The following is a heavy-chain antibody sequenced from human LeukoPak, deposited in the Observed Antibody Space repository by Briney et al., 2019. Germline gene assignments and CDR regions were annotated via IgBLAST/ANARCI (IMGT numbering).Heavy chain of an antibody. Sequence: PGGSLRLSXAASGFTFRSYAMSWVRQAPGKGLEWVSAISGSGGSTYYADSVKGRFTISRDNSKNTLYLQMNSLRAEDTAVYYCAKRHGGSFDYWGQGTLVTVSS. J-gene: IGHJ4*02. V-gene: IGHV3-23*01. D-gene: IGHD4-23*01. CDR2: ISGSGGST. CDR1: GFTFRSYA. CDR3: AKRHGGSFDY.